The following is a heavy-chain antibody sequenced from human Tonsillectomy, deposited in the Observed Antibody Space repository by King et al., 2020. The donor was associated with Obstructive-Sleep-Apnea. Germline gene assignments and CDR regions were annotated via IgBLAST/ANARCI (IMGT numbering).Heavy chain of an antibody. CDR1: GFTFNSYG. CDR2: IRYDGSNK. CDR3: AGFTGSTTWSRLDP. V-gene: IGHV3-33*01. Sequence: VQLVESGGGVVQPGRSLRLSCAASGFTFNSYGMHWVRQAPGKGLQWVAVIRYDGSNKYYADSVKGRFTIPRDNSKNTLYLQMNSLRGEDTAVYYCAGFTGSTTWSRLDPWGQGTLVTVSS. D-gene: IGHD2-2*01. J-gene: IGHJ5*02.